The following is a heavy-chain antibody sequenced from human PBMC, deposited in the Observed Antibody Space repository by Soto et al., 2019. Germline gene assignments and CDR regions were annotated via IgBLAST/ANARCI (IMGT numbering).Heavy chain of an antibody. V-gene: IGHV3-23*01. J-gene: IGHJ4*02. D-gene: IGHD3-22*01. CDR2: ITGSGGRP. Sequence: GGSLRLSCAASGFTFSDYAMSWVRQTPGKGLEWVSAITGSGGRPYYADSVKGRFTISRDRTKSTLYLQMSGLRAEDTAVYFCAKATYYYDSSSYYRVYFDYWGQGTLVTVSS. CDR1: GFTFSDYA. CDR3: AKATYYYDSSSYYRVYFDY.